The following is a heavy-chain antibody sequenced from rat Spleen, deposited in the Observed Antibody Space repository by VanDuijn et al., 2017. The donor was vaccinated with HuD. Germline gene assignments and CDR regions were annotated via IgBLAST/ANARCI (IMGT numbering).Heavy chain of an antibody. CDR3: TRVAFDY. V-gene: IGHV5-58*01. Sequence: EVQLVETGGGLVQPGKSLKLSCVASGFTFSSYWMYWVRQAPGKGLEWVSSISNDGVKTYYPDSVKGRFTISRDNAESIVYLQMDSLRSEDTATYYCTRVAFDYWGQGVMVTVSS. J-gene: IGHJ2*01. CDR2: ISNDGVKT. CDR1: GFTFSSYW.